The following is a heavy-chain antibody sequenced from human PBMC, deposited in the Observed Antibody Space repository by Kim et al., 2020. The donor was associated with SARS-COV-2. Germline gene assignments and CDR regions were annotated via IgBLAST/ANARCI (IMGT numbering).Heavy chain of an antibody. CDR1: GYSFTSYW. CDR2: IDPSDSYT. V-gene: IGHV5-10-1*01. J-gene: IGHJ5*02. Sequence: GESLKISCQGSGYSFTSYWISWVRQMPGKGLEWMGRIDPSDSYTNYSPSFQGHVTISADKSISTAYLQWSSLKASDTAMYYCARHDSSGWDEADNRWFDPWGQGTLVTVSS. CDR3: ARHDSSGWDEADNRWFDP. D-gene: IGHD6-19*01.